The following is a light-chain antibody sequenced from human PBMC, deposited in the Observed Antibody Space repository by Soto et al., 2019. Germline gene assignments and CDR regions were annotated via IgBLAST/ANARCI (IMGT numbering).Light chain of an antibody. V-gene: IGLV2-14*01. CDR1: SSDVGAYNY. CDR3: SSYTSSSTYV. CDR2: DVS. Sequence: QSVLTQPASVSGSPGQSIAISCTGTSSDVGAYNYVSWYQQHPGKAPKLMIYDVSNRPSGVSNRFSGSKSDNTASLTISGLQAEDEADYYCSSYTSSSTYVVGSGTKLTVL. J-gene: IGLJ1*01.